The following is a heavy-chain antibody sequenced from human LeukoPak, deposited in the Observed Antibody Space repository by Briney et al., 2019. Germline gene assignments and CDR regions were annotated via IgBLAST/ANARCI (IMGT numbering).Heavy chain of an antibody. D-gene: IGHD5-18*01. CDR1: GGSFSGYY. CDR2: INHSGST. Sequence: SETLSLTCAVYGGSFSGYYWSWIRQPPGKGLEWIGEINHSGSTNYNPSLKSRVTISVDTSKNQFSLKLSSVTAADTAVYYCARNGYTRDYWGQGTLVTVSS. CDR3: ARNGYTRDY. J-gene: IGHJ4*02. V-gene: IGHV4-34*01.